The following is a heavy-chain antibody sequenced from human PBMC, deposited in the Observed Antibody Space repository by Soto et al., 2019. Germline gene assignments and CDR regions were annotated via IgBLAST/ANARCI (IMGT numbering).Heavy chain of an antibody. CDR3: ARELIVGPAEYFQH. D-gene: IGHD1-26*01. CDR1: GFTFSSYW. Sequence: EEQMLQSGGGLIQPGGSPRLSCAASGFTFSSYWMSWVRQTPGKGLEWVANINQDGSEKYYVDSVKGRFTISRDNAKNSLYLQMNSLRAEDTAVYYCARELIVGPAEYFQHWGQGTLVTVSS. V-gene: IGHV3-7*01. J-gene: IGHJ1*01. CDR2: INQDGSEK.